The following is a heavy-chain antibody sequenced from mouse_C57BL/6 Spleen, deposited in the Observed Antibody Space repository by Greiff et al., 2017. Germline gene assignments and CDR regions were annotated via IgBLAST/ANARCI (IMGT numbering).Heavy chain of an antibody. CDR3: ARRDSNCWYFDV. Sequence: VQLKESGGGLVKPGGSLKLSCAASGFTFSDYGMHWVRQAPEKGLEWVAYISSGSSTIYYADTVKGRFTISRDNAKNTLFLQMTSLRSVDPALYYCARRDSNCWYFDVWGTGTTVTVSS. CDR2: ISSGSSTI. V-gene: IGHV5-17*01. J-gene: IGHJ1*03. CDR1: GFTFSDYG. D-gene: IGHD2-5*01.